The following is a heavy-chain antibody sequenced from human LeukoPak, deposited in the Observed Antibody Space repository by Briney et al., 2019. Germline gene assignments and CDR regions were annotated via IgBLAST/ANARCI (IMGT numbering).Heavy chain of an antibody. CDR1: GFTFSIYG. D-gene: IGHD3-3*01. V-gene: IGHV1-69*05. J-gene: IGHJ4*02. CDR2: IIPIFGTA. Sequence: SVKVSCKASGFTFSIYGISWVRQAPGQGLEWMGGIIPIFGTANYAQKFQGRVTITTDESTSTAYMELSSLRSEDTAVYYCALTTYYETYWGQGPLVTVSS. CDR3: ALTTYYETY.